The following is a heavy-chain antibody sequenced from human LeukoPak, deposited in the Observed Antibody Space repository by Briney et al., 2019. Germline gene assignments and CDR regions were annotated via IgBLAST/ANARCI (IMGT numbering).Heavy chain of an antibody. J-gene: IGHJ5*02. CDR2: TYYSGST. D-gene: IGHD6-19*01. CDR1: GGSISSYY. CDR3: ARRKGGYSSGWYTGWFDP. Sequence: SETLSLTCTVSGGSISSYYWGWIRQPPGKGLEWIGYTYYSGSTNYNPSLKSRVTISVDTSKNQFSLKLSSVTAADTAVYYCARRKGGYSSGWYTGWFDPWGQGTLVTVSS. V-gene: IGHV4-59*01.